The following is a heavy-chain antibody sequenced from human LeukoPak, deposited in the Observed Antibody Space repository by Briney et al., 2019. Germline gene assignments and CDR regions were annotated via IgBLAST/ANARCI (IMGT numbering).Heavy chain of an antibody. J-gene: IGHJ4*02. V-gene: IGHV1-46*01. Sequence: ASVKVSCKASGYTFTYYYMHWVRQAPGQGLEWMGIINPSGGSTSYAQKFQGRVTMTRDMSTSTVYMELSSLRSEDTAVYYCARSDGADIVATIAHFDYWGQGTLVTVSS. CDR2: INPSGGST. D-gene: IGHD5-12*01. CDR3: ARSDGADIVATIAHFDY. CDR1: GYTFTYYY.